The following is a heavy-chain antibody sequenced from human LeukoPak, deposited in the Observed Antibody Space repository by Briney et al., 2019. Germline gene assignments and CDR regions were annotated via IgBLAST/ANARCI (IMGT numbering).Heavy chain of an antibody. CDR2: ISSSSSYI. V-gene: IGHV3-21*01. CDR1: GFTFSSYS. CDR3: ARELRFLEVLLFDP. J-gene: IGHJ5*02. Sequence: GGSLRLSCAASGFTFSSYSMNWVRQAPGKWLEWVSSISSSSSYIYYADSVKGRFTISRDNAKNSLYLQMNSLRAEDTAVYYCARELRFLEVLLFDPWGQGTLVTVSS. D-gene: IGHD3-3*01.